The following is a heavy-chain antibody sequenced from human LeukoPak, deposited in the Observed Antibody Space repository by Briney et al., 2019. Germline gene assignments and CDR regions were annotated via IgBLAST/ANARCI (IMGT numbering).Heavy chain of an antibody. CDR2: SDGGGSST. CDR1: GFTFSNHW. Sequence: GGSLRLSCAASGFTFSNHWMHWVRQVPGKGLVWVSRSDGGGSSTSYADSVKGRFSISRDNAKSTLYLQMNSLRAEDTAVYYCARGPGSSGGAYVGDYWGHGTLVTVSS. J-gene: IGHJ4*01. D-gene: IGHD3-22*01. V-gene: IGHV3-74*01. CDR3: ARGPGSSGGAYVGDY.